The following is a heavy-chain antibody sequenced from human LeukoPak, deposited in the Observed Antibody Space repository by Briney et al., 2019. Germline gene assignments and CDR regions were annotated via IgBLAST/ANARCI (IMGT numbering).Heavy chain of an antibody. CDR1: GGTFSSYA. CDR2: IIPIFGTA. Sequence: ASVKVSCKASGGTFSSYAISWVRQAPGQGLEWMGGIIPIFGTANYAQKFQGRVTITADKSTSTAYMELSSLRSEDTAVYYCASFNSYGYFSYAFDIWGQGTMVTVSS. D-gene: IGHD5-18*01. V-gene: IGHV1-69*06. J-gene: IGHJ3*02. CDR3: ASFNSYGYFSYAFDI.